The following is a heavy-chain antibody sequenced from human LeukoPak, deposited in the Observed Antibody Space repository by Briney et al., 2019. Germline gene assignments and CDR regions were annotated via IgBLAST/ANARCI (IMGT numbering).Heavy chain of an antibody. V-gene: IGHV3-53*01. D-gene: IGHD3-10*01. CDR2: IYSGGST. CDR1: GFTVSSNY. J-gene: IGHJ6*03. Sequence: GGSLRLSCAASGFTVSSNYMSWVRQAPGKGLEWVSVIYSGGSTYYADSAKGRFTISRDNSKNTLYLQMNSLRAEDTAVYYCAKTMDDYYYYMDVWGKGTTVTISS. CDR3: AKTMDDYYYYMDV.